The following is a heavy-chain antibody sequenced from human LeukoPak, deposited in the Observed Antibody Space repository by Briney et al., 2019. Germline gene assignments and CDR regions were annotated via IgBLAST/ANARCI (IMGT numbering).Heavy chain of an antibody. CDR2: INQDGSEK. CDR3: ARDPLAAAGTETNPHFDY. V-gene: IGHV3-7*03. CDR1: GFTFSSYW. Sequence: GGSLRLSCAASGFTFSSYWMTWVRQAPGKGLEWVANINQDGSEKYYVDSVKGRFTISRDNAKNSLYLQMNSLRAEDTAVYYCARDPLAAAGTETNPHFDYWGQGTLVTVSS. J-gene: IGHJ4*02. D-gene: IGHD6-13*01.